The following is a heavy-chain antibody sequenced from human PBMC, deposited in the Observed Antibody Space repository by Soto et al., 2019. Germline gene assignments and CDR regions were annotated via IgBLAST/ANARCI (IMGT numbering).Heavy chain of an antibody. D-gene: IGHD3-10*01. V-gene: IGHV4-31*03. J-gene: IGHJ4*02. CDR2: IYYSGIT. CDR3: ARDRSHYYGSGRSYYFDY. Sequence: QVQLQESGPGLVKPSQTLSLTCTVSGGSISSGGYYWSWIRQHPGKGLEGIGYIYYSGITYYNPTLKIRVTITVDTSKNQFTLKQSSVTAAGTAVYYCARDRSHYYGSGRSYYFDYWGQGTLVTVS. CDR1: GGSISSGGYY.